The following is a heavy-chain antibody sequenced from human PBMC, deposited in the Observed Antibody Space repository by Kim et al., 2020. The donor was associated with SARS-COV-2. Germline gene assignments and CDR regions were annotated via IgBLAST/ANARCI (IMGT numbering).Heavy chain of an antibody. CDR2: INHSGST. CDR3: ARGGGGVATHDY. CDR1: GGSFSGYY. D-gene: IGHD3-16*01. Sequence: SETLSLTCAVYGGSFSGYYWSWIRQPPGKGLEWIGEINHSGSTNYNPSLKSRVTISVDTSKNQFSLKLSSVTAADTAVYYCARGGGGVATHDYWGQGTLVTVSS. V-gene: IGHV4-34*01. J-gene: IGHJ4*02.